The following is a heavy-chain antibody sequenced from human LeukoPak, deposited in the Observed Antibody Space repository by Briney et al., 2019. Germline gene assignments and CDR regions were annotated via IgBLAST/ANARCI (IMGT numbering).Heavy chain of an antibody. J-gene: IGHJ4*02. CDR3: ARDSGAQQPPDFDY. D-gene: IGHD6-13*01. Sequence: KLQGRVTMTTDTSTSTAYMELRSLRSDDTAAYYCARDSGAQQPPDFDYWGQGTLVTVSS. V-gene: IGHV1-18*01.